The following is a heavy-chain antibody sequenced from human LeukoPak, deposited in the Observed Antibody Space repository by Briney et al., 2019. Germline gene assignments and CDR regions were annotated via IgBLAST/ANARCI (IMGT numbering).Heavy chain of an antibody. J-gene: IGHJ4*02. V-gene: IGHV3-23*01. CDR3: ASNYYDRTYFDY. CDR1: GFTFSNYA. D-gene: IGHD3-22*01. CDR2: IRGSGGTP. Sequence: GGSLRLSCAASGFTFSNYAMAWVRQAPGKGLEWVSGIRGSGGTPYYADSVKGRFTISRDNSKNTLYLQMSSLRAEDTAVYYCASNYYDRTYFDYWGQGTLVTVSS.